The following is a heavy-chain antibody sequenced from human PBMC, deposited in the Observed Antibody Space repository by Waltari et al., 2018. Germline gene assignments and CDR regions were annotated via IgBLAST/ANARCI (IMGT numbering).Heavy chain of an antibody. Sequence: QVQLVQSGAVVKKPGASVKVSCKASGYTFTGYYMHWVRQAPGQGLEWMGWVNPNRGGTNYAQKFQGRVTMTRDTSISTAYMELSRLRSDDTAVYYCARDGGAAAGGFDPWGQGTLVTVSS. CDR1: GYTFTGYY. J-gene: IGHJ5*02. D-gene: IGHD6-13*01. V-gene: IGHV1-2*02. CDR2: VNPNRGGT. CDR3: ARDGGAAAGGFDP.